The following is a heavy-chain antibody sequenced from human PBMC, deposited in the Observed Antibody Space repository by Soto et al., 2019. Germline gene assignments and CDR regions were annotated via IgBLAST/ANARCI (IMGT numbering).Heavy chain of an antibody. CDR2: INPNSGGT. D-gene: IGHD3-10*01. J-gene: IGHJ3*02. CDR3: ARDPARGSYAFDI. V-gene: IGHV1-2*04. CDR1: GNTFTGYY. Sequence: ASVKVSCKASGNTFTGYYMHWVRQAPGQGLEWMGWINPNSGGTNYAQKFQGWVTMTRDTSISTAYMELSRLRSDDTAVYYCARDPARGSYAFDIWGQGTMVTVSS.